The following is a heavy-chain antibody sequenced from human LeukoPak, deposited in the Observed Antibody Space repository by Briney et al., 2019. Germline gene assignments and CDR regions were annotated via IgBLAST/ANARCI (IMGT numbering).Heavy chain of an antibody. CDR3: AREFYDSSGYNYLDS. J-gene: IGHJ4*02. CDR2: IWFDGTNK. CDR1: GFTFNTYA. V-gene: IGHV3-33*08. D-gene: IGHD3-22*01. Sequence: GGSLRLSCAASGFTFNTYAMSWVRQAPGKGLEWVAVIWFDGTNKYYADSVKGRFTVSRDNFKNTLNLQMNSLRAEDTAVYYCAREFYDSSGYNYLDSWGQGTLVTVSS.